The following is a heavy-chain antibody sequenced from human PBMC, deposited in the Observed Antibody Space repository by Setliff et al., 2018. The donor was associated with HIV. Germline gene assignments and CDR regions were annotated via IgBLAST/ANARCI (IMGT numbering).Heavy chain of an antibody. Sequence: GGSLRLSCTTSGFTFDDYAMSWVRQAPGEGLEWVGHMNSKTRGGAPDYAAPVKGRFTISRDDSKNTFYLQMDSLKTEDTAVYYCISLYLGYWGQGALVTVSS. CDR3: ISLYLGY. J-gene: IGHJ4*02. CDR2: MNSKTRGGAP. V-gene: IGHV3-15*01. CDR1: GFTFDDYA. D-gene: IGHD2-8*01.